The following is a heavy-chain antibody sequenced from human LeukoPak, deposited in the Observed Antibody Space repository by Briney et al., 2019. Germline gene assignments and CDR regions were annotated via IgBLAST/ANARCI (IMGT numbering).Heavy chain of an antibody. J-gene: IGHJ3*02. CDR1: GYTFTGYY. Sequence: ASVKVSCKASGYTFTGYYMHWVRQAPGQGLEWMGWINPNSGGTNYAQKFQGRVTMTRDTSISTAYMELSRLRSDDTAVYYCARARRGYSRTDAFDIWGQGTMATVSS. CDR3: ARARRGYSRTDAFDI. D-gene: IGHD5-18*01. V-gene: IGHV1-2*02. CDR2: INPNSGGT.